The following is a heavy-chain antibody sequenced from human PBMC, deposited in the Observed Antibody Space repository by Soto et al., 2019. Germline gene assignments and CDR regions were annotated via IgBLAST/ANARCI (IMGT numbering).Heavy chain of an antibody. CDR2: IKQDGSEK. V-gene: IGHV3-7*03. CDR1: GFTFSSYW. D-gene: IGHD3-22*01. J-gene: IGHJ6*02. CDR3: AREGSGYYYVDYYYGMDV. Sequence: PGGSLRLSCAASGFTFSSYWMSWVRQAPGKGPEWVANIKQDGSEKYYVDSVKGRFTISRDNAKNSLYLQMNSLRAEDTAVYYCAREGSGYYYVDYYYGMDVWGQGTTVTVSS.